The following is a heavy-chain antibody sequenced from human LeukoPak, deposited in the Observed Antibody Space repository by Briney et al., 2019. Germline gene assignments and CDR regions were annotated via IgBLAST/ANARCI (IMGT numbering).Heavy chain of an antibody. CDR1: GFTFSGYS. Sequence: GGPLRFSCAASGFTFSGYSRNWVRQAPGKRLEWVSSISSSSSYIYYADSVKGRSTISRDNAKNSLYLQMNSLRAKDTAVYYCARGGGSYPHDYWGQGTLVTVSS. V-gene: IGHV3-21*01. J-gene: IGHJ4*02. CDR2: ISSSSSYI. D-gene: IGHD2-15*01. CDR3: ARGGGSYPHDY.